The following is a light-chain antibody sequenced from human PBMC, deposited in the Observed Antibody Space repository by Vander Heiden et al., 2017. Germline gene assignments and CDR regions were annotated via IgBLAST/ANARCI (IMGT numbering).Light chain of an antibody. V-gene: IGKV3-11*01. CDR1: QRVSSY. CDR3: QQRSNWPPT. Sequence: DIVLTQSPAPLSLSPGDRATLSCRASQRVSSYLAWYQQKPGQAPRLLIYDASNRATGIPARFSGSGSGTDFTLTISSLEPEDFAVYYCQQRSNWPPTFGQGTRLEIK. CDR2: DAS. J-gene: IGKJ5*01.